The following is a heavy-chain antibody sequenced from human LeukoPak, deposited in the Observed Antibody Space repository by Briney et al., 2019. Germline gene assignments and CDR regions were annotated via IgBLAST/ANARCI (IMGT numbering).Heavy chain of an antibody. Sequence: GGSLRLSCAASGFTFSSYGMHWVRQAPGKGLEWVAVISYDGSNKYYADSVKGRFTISRDNSKNTLYLQMNSLRAEDTAVYYCAARNYYDSSGYRYFQHWGQGTLVTVSS. CDR3: AARNYYDSSGYRYFQH. V-gene: IGHV3-30*03. CDR1: GFTFSSYG. CDR2: ISYDGSNK. D-gene: IGHD3-22*01. J-gene: IGHJ1*01.